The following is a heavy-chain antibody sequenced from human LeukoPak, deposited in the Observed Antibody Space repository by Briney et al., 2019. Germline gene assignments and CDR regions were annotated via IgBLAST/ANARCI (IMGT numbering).Heavy chain of an antibody. CDR3: AGVQSYGPRAFDQ. J-gene: IGHJ4*02. Sequence: PGGSLRLSCAASGFTFSTYWMHWVRQAPGKGLVWVSRMNSDGSITTYADSVKGRFTISRDNAKNTLYLQMNSLRAEDTAVYYCAGVQSYGPRAFDQWSQGSLVTVSS. D-gene: IGHD3-16*01. V-gene: IGHV3-74*01. CDR2: MNSDGSIT. CDR1: GFTFSTYW.